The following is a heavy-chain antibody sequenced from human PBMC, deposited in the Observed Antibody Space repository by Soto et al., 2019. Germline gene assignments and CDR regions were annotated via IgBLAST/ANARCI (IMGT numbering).Heavy chain of an antibody. D-gene: IGHD3-10*01. Sequence: EVQLVESGGGVIWPGGSLRLSCAASGFTFDDYGMSWVRQVPGKGLEWVCGCNSNGDKTGCADSVKGRXTXSXDKXXXXXXXXXXXXXXXXXXXXXCAXEXGSGSSPPWFDPWGQGTLVTVSS. CDR2: CNSNGDKT. J-gene: IGHJ5*02. V-gene: IGHV3-20*01. CDR1: GFTFDDYG. CDR3: AXEXGSGSSPPWFDP.